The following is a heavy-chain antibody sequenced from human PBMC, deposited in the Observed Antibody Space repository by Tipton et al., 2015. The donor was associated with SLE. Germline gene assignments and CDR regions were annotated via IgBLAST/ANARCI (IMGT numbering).Heavy chain of an antibody. J-gene: IGHJ3*02. CDR2: IYDSGST. D-gene: IGHD3-22*01. V-gene: IGHV4-28*01. Sequence: TLSLTCAVYGGSISSKNWWSWIRQPPGKGPEWIGYIYDSGSTYYNPSLRSRVTISIDRSKNQFSLKLSSVTAADTAMYYCARAPYYFDSSGEGAFDIWGQGTMVTVSS. CDR3: ARAPYYFDSSGEGAFDI. CDR1: GGSISSKNW.